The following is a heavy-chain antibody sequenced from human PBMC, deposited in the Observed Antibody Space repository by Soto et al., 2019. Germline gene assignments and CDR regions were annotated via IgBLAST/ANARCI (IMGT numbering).Heavy chain of an antibody. J-gene: IGHJ3*02. V-gene: IGHV1-2*04. Sequence: ASVKVSCKASGYTFTGYYMHWVREAPGQGLGWLGWINPNSGGTNYAQKFQGWVTMTRDTSISTAYMELSRLRSDDTAVYYCARERDPLNGSEPPAFDILGQGTMVTVSS. CDR2: INPNSGGT. CDR3: ARERDPLNGSEPPAFDI. D-gene: IGHD1-26*01. CDR1: GYTFTGYY.